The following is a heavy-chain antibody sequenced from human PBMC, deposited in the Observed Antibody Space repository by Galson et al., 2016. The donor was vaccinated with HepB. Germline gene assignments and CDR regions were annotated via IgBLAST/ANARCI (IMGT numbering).Heavy chain of an antibody. Sequence: LRLSCAASGFTFRNYALSWVRRAPGKGLEWVSHIDGPTPNTHYADSVRGRFSIYRDNSRDTLYLQMDSLTAEGSAIYYCTTWLSHHFDYWGQGTRVTVSS. D-gene: IGHD6-19*01. CDR3: TTWLSHHFDY. CDR2: IDGPTPNT. V-gene: IGHV3-23*01. J-gene: IGHJ4*02. CDR1: GFTFRNYA.